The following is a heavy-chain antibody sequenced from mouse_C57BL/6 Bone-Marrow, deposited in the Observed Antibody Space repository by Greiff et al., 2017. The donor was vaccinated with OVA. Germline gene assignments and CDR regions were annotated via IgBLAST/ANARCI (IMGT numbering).Heavy chain of an antibody. CDR3: ARRGYYGYGLWYFDV. CDR2: IYPRSGNT. CDR1: GYTFTDYY. J-gene: IGHJ1*03. Sequence: QVQLKESGPELVKPGASVKISCKASGYTFTDYYINWVKQRPGQGLEWIGEIYPRSGNTYYNEKFKGKATLTADKSSSTAYMELRSLTSEDSAVYFCARRGYYGYGLWYFDVWGTGTTVTVSS. D-gene: IGHD2-2*01. V-gene: IGHV1-77*01.